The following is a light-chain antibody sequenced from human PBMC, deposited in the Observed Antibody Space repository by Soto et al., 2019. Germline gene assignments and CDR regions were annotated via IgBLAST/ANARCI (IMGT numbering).Light chain of an antibody. Sequence: QSVLTQPASVSGSPGQSITISCTGTSSDVGSYNLVSWYQQQPGKAPKLMIYEVSKRPSGVSNRFSGSKSGNTASLTISGLQAEDEADYYCCSYAGSSTFAFYVFGTGTKVTVL. CDR3: CSYAGSSTFAFYV. J-gene: IGLJ1*01. CDR2: EVS. V-gene: IGLV2-23*02. CDR1: SSDVGSYNL.